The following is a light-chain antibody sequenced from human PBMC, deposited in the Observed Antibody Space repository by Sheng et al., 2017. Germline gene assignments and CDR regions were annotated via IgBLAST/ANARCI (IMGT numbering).Light chain of an antibody. CDR1: QSINNN. CDR2: DAS. Sequence: IVLTQSPGTLTLSPGERATLSCRASQSINNNYLAWYQHKAGQPPRLLIYDASNRASGTPARFIASGSGTEFTLTISSLQSEDFAVYYCQQYDKWPLNFGGGTKVEIK. J-gene: IGKJ4*01. CDR3: QQYDKWPLN. V-gene: IGKV3D-15*01.